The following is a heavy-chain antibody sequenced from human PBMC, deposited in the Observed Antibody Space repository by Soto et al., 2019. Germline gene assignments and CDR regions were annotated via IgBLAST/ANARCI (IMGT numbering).Heavy chain of an antibody. V-gene: IGHV3-23*01. Sequence: LRLSCAASGFIFSTYAMNWVRQAPGKGLEWVSAISSSGDSTYYAESVRGRFSISRDNSINTLYLQMRSLRPGDTAVYYCAHPRGYGVFDAVDIWGQGTMVTVSS. CDR3: AHPRGYGVFDAVDI. CDR2: ISSSGDST. CDR1: GFIFSTYA. D-gene: IGHD4-17*01. J-gene: IGHJ3*02.